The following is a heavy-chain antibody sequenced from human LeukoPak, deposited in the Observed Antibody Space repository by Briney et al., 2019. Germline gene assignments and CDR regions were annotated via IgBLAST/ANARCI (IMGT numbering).Heavy chain of an antibody. D-gene: IGHD1-1*01. Sequence: GGSLRLSCAVSGFTFSKFWMSWVRQAPGRGLEWVANIHPEGNEKYHVESVKGRFTISRDNTKDLLFLQMNGLRVEDTAVYYCARGDDFSGDHWGQGTLVTVSS. CDR2: IHPEGNEK. CDR1: GFTFSKFW. J-gene: IGHJ4*02. V-gene: IGHV3-7*04. CDR3: ARGDDFSGDH.